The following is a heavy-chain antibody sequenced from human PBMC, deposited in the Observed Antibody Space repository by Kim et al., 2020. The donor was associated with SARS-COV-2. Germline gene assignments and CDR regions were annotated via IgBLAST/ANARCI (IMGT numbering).Heavy chain of an antibody. CDR3: ARGPPTVTTFNWFDP. Sequence: SVKVSCKASGGTFSSYAISWVRQAPGQGLEWMGRIIPILGIANYAQKFQGRVTITADKSTSTAYMELSSLRSEDTAVYYCARGPPTVTTFNWFDPWGQGTLVTVSS. CDR2: IIPILGIA. CDR1: GGTFSSYA. D-gene: IGHD4-17*01. V-gene: IGHV1-69*04. J-gene: IGHJ5*02.